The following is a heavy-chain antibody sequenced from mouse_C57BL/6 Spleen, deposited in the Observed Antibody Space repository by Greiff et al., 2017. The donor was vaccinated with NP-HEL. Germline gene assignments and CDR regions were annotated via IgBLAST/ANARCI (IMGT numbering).Heavy chain of an antibody. V-gene: IGHV1-52*01. CDR2: IDPSDSET. CDR3: ARRNYYGSSRYAMDY. Sequence: VQLQQPGAELVRPGSSVKLSCKASGYTFTSYWMHWVKQRPIQGLEWIGNIDPSDSETHYNHKFKDKATLTVDKSSSTAYMQLSSLTSEDSAVYYGARRNYYGSSRYAMDYWGQGTSVTVSS. D-gene: IGHD1-1*01. J-gene: IGHJ4*01. CDR1: GYTFTSYW.